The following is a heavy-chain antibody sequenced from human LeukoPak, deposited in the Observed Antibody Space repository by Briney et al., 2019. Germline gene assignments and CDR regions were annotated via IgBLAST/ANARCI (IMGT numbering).Heavy chain of an antibody. V-gene: IGHV1-69*01. Sequence: GSSVKVSCKASGGTFSSYAISWVRQAPGQGLEWMGGIIPIFGTANYAQKFQGRVTITADESTSPAYMELSSLRSEDTAVYYCARDRGYCSSTSCYLDYWGQGTLVTVSS. CDR1: GGTFSSYA. D-gene: IGHD2-2*01. J-gene: IGHJ4*02. CDR2: IIPIFGTA. CDR3: ARDRGYCSSTSCYLDY.